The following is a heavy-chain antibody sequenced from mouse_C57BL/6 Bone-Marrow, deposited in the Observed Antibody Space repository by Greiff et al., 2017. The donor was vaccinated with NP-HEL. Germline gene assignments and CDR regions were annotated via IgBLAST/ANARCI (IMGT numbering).Heavy chain of an antibody. D-gene: IGHD2-2*01. J-gene: IGHJ1*03. CDR2: IDPSDSET. Sequence: QVQLQQPGAELVRPGSSVKLSCKASGYTFTSYWMHWVKQRPIQGLEWIGNIDPSDSETHYNQKFKDKATLTVDKSSSTAYMQLSSLASEDSAVYCCARGTYGYDSLDDWGTGTTVTVSS. CDR3: ARGTYGYDSLDD. CDR1: GYTFTSYW. V-gene: IGHV1-52*01.